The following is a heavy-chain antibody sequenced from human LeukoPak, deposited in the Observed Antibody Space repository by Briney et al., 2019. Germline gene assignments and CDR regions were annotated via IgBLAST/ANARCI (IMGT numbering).Heavy chain of an antibody. V-gene: IGHV3-48*02. J-gene: IGHJ4*02. CDR3: ARDLDGDLMY. CDR1: GFTFSSYS. Sequence: GGSLRLSCAASGFTFSSYSMNWVRQAPGKGLEWVSYISSSSSTIYYADSVKGRFTISRDNSKNTLYLQMGSVRDEDMGVYYCARDLDGDLMYWGQGTLVTVSS. D-gene: IGHD4-17*01. CDR2: ISSSSSTI.